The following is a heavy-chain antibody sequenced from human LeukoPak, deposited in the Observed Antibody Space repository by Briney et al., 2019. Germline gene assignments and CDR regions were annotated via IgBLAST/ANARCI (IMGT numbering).Heavy chain of an antibody. D-gene: IGHD6-19*01. V-gene: IGHV3-23*01. J-gene: IGHJ4*02. CDR2: ISGSGGST. Sequence: GGSLRLSCAASGFTFSSYAMSWVRQAPGKGLEWVSAISGSGGSTYYADSVKGRFTISRDNSKNTLYLQMNSLRAEDTAVYYCVKVYSSGWYVDYWGQGTLVTVSS. CDR1: GFTFSSYA. CDR3: VKVYSSGWYVDY.